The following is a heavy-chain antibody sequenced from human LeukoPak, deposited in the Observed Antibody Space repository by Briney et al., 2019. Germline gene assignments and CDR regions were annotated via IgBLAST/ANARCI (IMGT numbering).Heavy chain of an antibody. D-gene: IGHD2-2*01. J-gene: IGHJ4*02. Sequence: PGGSLRLSCAASGFTFSSYSMNWVRQAPGKGLEWLSFIRFDGSEKYYADSVKARFSISRDNSMNTLYLQMNSLRPEDTAVYYCAKQGLVPATAGDWGQGTLVTVSS. CDR3: AKQGLVPATAGD. V-gene: IGHV3-30*02. CDR1: GFTFSSYS. CDR2: IRFDGSEK.